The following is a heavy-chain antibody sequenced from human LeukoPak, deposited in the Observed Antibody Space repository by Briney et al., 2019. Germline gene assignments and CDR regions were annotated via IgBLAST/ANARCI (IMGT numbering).Heavy chain of an antibody. Sequence: ASVKVSCKASGYTFTGYYMHWVRQAPGQGLEWMGWINPNSGGTNYAQKFQGRVTMTRDTSISTAYMELSRLRSDDTAVYYCAASRERGYPGARGSSWGQGTLVTVSS. D-gene: IGHD6-13*01. V-gene: IGHV1-2*02. CDR1: GYTFTGYY. CDR2: INPNSGGT. J-gene: IGHJ4*02. CDR3: AASRERGYPGARGSS.